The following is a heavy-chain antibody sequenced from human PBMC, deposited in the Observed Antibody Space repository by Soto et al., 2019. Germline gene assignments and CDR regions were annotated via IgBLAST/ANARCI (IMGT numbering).Heavy chain of an antibody. V-gene: IGHV3-74*01. CDR3: ALGYCTNGICYSKGMDA. Sequence: GGSLRLSCAGFGFTFGRYWIHWVRQAPGKGLVWVARINNDGSSTNYADSVKGRLTISRDNAQNILYPQMNSLRAEDTAEYYCALGYCTNGICYSKGMDALGQGTTVPVSS. CDR2: INNDGSST. D-gene: IGHD2-8*01. CDR1: GFTFGRYW. J-gene: IGHJ6*02.